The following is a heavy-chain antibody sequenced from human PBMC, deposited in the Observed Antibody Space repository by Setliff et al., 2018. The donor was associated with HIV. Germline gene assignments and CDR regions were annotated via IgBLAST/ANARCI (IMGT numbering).Heavy chain of an antibody. D-gene: IGHD2-2*01. CDR3: ARDDSIVLVPAIMRGDGFDF. CDR2: VYYTGSI. CDR1: GGSVGSSSYY. V-gene: IGHV4-39*07. J-gene: IGHJ3*01. Sequence: SETLSLTCTVSGGSVGSSSYYWAWSRQPPGKGLEWIGSVYYTGSIKYNPSLESRVTISIDTSENQFSRRLTSVTAADTAVYYCARDDSIVLVPAIMRGDGFDFWGQGTMVTVSS.